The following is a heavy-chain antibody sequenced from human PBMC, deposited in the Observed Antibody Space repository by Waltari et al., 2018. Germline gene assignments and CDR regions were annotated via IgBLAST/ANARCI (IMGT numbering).Heavy chain of an antibody. CDR3: ARANTRITIFGDWFDP. Sequence: QVQLQQWGAGLLKPSETLSLTCAVYGGSFSGYYWSWIRQPPGKGLEWIGEIKPSGSTNYNPSLKSRVTISVDTSKNQFSLKLSSVTAADTAVYYCARANTRITIFGDWFDPWGQGTLVTVSS. D-gene: IGHD3-3*01. CDR1: GGSFSGYY. V-gene: IGHV4-34*01. CDR2: IKPSGST. J-gene: IGHJ5*02.